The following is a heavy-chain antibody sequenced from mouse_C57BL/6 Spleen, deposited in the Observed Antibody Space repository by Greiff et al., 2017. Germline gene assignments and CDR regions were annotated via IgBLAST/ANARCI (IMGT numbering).Heavy chain of an antibody. CDR2: ISDGGSYT. CDR1: GFTFSSYA. D-gene: IGHD2-1*01. J-gene: IGHJ2*01. Sequence: EVQLVESGGGLVKPGGSLKLSCAASGFTFSSYAMSWVRQTPEKRLEWVATISDGGSYTYYPDNVKGRFTISRDNAKNNLYLQMSHLKSEDTAMYYCARCPYGNYDYFDYWGQGTTLTVSS. CDR3: ARCPYGNYDYFDY. V-gene: IGHV5-4*01.